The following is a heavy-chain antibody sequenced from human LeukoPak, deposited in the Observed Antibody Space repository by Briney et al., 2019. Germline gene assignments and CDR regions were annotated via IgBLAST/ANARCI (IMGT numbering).Heavy chain of an antibody. J-gene: IGHJ4*02. D-gene: IGHD2-2*01. CDR2: ISGSGGTT. V-gene: IGHV3-23*01. Sequence: GGSLRLSCAASGFTFSSYAMSWVRQAPGKGLEWVSAISGSGGTTYYADSVKGRFTISRDNSKKTLFLQMDSLRAEDTAIYYCAKRYCSSTSCSLFDYWGQGTLVTVSS. CDR1: GFTFSSYA. CDR3: AKRYCSSTSCSLFDY.